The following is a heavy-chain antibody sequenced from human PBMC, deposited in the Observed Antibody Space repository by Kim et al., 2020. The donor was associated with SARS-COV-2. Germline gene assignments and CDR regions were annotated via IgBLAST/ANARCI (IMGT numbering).Heavy chain of an antibody. Sequence: GGSLRLSCAASGFTFSSYAMHWVRQAPGKGLELVAVISYDGSNKYYADSVKGRFTISRDNSKNTLYLQMNSLRAEDTAVYYCARDKRIQLWSNSYFDYWGQGTLVTVSS. CDR2: ISYDGSNK. CDR3: ARDKRIQLWSNSYFDY. V-gene: IGHV3-30-3*01. J-gene: IGHJ4*02. CDR1: GFTFSSYA. D-gene: IGHD5-18*01.